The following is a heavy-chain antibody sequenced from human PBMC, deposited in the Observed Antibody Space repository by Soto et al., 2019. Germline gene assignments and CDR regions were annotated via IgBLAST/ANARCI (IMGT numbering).Heavy chain of an antibody. J-gene: IGHJ3*02. CDR2: ISAGGSST. V-gene: IGHV3-23*01. Sequence: EVQLLESGGGLVQPGGSLRLSCAASGFTFSNYAMSWLRQAPRKGLDWVSTISAGGSSTYYADSVKGRFTISRDNSMNTLYLQMSSLSADDTAVYYCAKDLAVYGSGEDAFDIWGQGTMVTVSS. CDR3: AKDLAVYGSGEDAFDI. D-gene: IGHD3-10*01. CDR1: GFTFSNYA.